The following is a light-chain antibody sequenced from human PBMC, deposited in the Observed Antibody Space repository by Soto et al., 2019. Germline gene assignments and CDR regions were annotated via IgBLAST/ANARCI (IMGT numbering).Light chain of an antibody. CDR1: QTVSSS. CDR2: EVS. Sequence: EIVLTQSPATLSLSPGERATLSCRASQTVSSSLAWYQQKPGQAPRFLIYEVSNRATGIPARFSGSGSGADFTLTNSGLEPEDFALYYCQQHINWPLTFGGGTKV. J-gene: IGKJ4*01. CDR3: QQHINWPLT. V-gene: IGKV3-11*01.